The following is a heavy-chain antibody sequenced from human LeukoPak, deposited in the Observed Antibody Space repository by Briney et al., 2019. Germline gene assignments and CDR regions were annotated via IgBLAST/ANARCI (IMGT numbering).Heavy chain of an antibody. CDR3: ARGEDGVTTDNWFDP. D-gene: IGHD4-17*01. Sequence: GASVKVSCKASGYTFTSYDINWVRQATGQGLEWMGWMNPNSGNTGYAQKFQGRVTMTRNTSISTAYMELSSLRSEDTAVYYRARGEDGVTTDNWFDPWGQGTLVTVSS. V-gene: IGHV1-8*01. CDR2: MNPNSGNT. CDR1: GYTFTSYD. J-gene: IGHJ5*02.